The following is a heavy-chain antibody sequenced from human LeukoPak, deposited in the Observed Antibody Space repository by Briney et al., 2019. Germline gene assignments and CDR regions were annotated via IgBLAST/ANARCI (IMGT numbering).Heavy chain of an antibody. V-gene: IGHV3-30*02. CDR1: GLTFSSHG. CDR3: AKDQCSTTACDGSPGF. J-gene: IGHJ4*02. Sequence: HPGGSLRLSCAASGLTFSSHGMHWVRQAPGKGLEWVAFIHYDGSIKYFADSVRGRFTISKDNSKNTLYLQMSSLGAEDTAVYYCAKDQCSTTACDGSPGFWGQGTLVTVSS. CDR2: IHYDGSIK. D-gene: IGHD2/OR15-2a*01.